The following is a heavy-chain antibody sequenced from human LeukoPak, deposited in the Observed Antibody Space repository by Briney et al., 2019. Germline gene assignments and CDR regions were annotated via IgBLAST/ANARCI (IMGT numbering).Heavy chain of an antibody. Sequence: SETLSLTCTVSGGSISSSSYYWGWIRQPPGKGLEWIGSIYYSGSTYYNPSLKSRVTISVDTSKNQFSLKLSSVTAADTAVYYRAGLEGYSSSWYGSGFDYWGQGTLVTVSS. V-gene: IGHV4-39*01. J-gene: IGHJ4*02. D-gene: IGHD6-13*01. CDR2: IYYSGST. CDR3: AGLEGYSSSWYGSGFDY. CDR1: GGSISSSSYY.